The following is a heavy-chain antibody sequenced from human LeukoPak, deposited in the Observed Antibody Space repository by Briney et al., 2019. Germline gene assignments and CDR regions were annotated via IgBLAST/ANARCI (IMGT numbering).Heavy chain of an antibody. CDR2: INPSGGST. J-gene: IGHJ6*02. Sequence: GASVKVSCKASGYTFTSYYMHWVRQAPGQGLEWMGIINPSGGSTSYAQKFQGRVTMTRDTSTSTVYMELSSLRSEDTAVYYCAREGRWLQPTVPSCGMDVWGQGTTVTVSS. D-gene: IGHD5-24*01. V-gene: IGHV1-46*01. CDR3: AREGRWLQPTVPSCGMDV. CDR1: GYTFTSYY.